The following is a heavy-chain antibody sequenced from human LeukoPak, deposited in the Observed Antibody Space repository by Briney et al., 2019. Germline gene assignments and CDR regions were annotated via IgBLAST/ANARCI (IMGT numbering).Heavy chain of an antibody. CDR1: GFTFSNAW. CDR3: LRDWYGSGSYWQIRESYFDY. D-gene: IGHD3-10*01. V-gene: IGHV3-15*01. Sequence: PGGSLRLSCAASGFTFSNAWMSWVRQAPGEGLEWVGRIKSKTDGGTTDYAAPVKGRVTISRDDSKNTLYLQMNSLKTEDTAVYYCLRDWYGSGSYWQIRESYFDYWGQGTLVTVSS. J-gene: IGHJ4*02. CDR2: IKSKTDGGTT.